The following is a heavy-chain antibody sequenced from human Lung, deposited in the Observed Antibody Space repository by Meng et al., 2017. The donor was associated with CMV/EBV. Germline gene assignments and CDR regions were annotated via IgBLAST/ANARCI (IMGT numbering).Heavy chain of an antibody. V-gene: IGHV3-74*01. Sequence: GESLKISCAASGFTFSSTWMHWVRQAPGKGLVWVSRINSVGSSTIYADSVKGRFTISIDNAKNTLYLQMNSLRSEDTAVYYCAREPYDNDSSFDYWGQGTLVXVSS. D-gene: IGHD3-22*01. CDR1: GFTFSSTW. CDR2: INSVGSST. J-gene: IGHJ4*02. CDR3: AREPYDNDSSFDY.